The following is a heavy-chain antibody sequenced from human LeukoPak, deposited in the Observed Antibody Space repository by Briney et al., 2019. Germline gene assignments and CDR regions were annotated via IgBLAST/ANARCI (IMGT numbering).Heavy chain of an antibody. J-gene: IGHJ5*02. CDR1: GGSISSSSYY. CDR2: IYYSVST. CDR3: ARQTATPYIRYPDWFDP. Sequence: SETLSLTCTVSGGSISSSSYYWGWIRQPPGKGLEWIGSIYYSVSTYYNPSLKSRVTISVDTSKNQFSLKLSSVTAADTAVYYCARQTATPYIRYPDWFDPWGQGTLVTVSS. V-gene: IGHV4-39*01. D-gene: IGHD3-9*01.